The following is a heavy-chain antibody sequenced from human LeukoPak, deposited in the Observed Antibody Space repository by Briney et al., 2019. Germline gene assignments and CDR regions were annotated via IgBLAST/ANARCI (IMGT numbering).Heavy chain of an antibody. D-gene: IGHD2-2*01. CDR3: EKAYCSSTSCYFGWFDP. Sequence: GGSLRLSCAASGFTFSSYGMHWVRQAPGKGLEWVAFIRYDGSNKYYADSVKGRFTISRDNSKNTLYLQMNSLRAEDTAVYYCEKAYCSSTSCYFGWFDPWGQGTLVTVSS. CDR2: IRYDGSNK. CDR1: GFTFSSYG. V-gene: IGHV3-30*02. J-gene: IGHJ5*02.